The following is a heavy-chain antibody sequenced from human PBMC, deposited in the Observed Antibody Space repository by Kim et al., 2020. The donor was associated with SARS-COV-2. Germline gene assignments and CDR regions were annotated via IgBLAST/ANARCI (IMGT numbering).Heavy chain of an antibody. D-gene: IGHD6-13*01. J-gene: IGHJ4*02. V-gene: IGHV1-69*01. CDR3: ARALLISSWYIGY. Sequence: YAQKFQGRVTITADESTSTAYMELSSLRSEDTAVYYCARALLISSWYIGYWGQGTLVTVSS.